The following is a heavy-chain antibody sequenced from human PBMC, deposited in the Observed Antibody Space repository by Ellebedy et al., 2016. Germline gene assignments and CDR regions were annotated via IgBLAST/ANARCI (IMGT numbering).Heavy chain of an antibody. CDR1: GFTFSSYA. V-gene: IGHV3-30-3*01. J-gene: IGHJ3*02. CDR2: ISYDGSNK. Sequence: GGSLRLSCAASGFTFSSYAMHWVRQAPGKGLEWVAVISYDGSNKYYADSVKGRFTISRDNSKNTLYLQMNSLRAEDTAVYYCAITDYSHAFDIWGQGTMVTVSS. CDR3: AITDYSHAFDI. D-gene: IGHD4-11*01.